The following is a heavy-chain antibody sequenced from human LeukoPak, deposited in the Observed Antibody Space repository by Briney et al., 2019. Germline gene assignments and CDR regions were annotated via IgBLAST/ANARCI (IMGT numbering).Heavy chain of an antibody. CDR3: ARGHVDTATGSDP. CDR2: INPNSGGT. V-gene: IGHV1-2*02. J-gene: IGHJ5*02. Sequence: GASVKVSCKASGYTFTGYYMHWVRQAPGQGLEWMGWINPNSGGTNYAQKFQGRVTMTRDTSISTAYMELSRLRSDDTAVYYCARGHVDTATGSDPWGQGTLVTVSS. D-gene: IGHD5-18*01. CDR1: GYTFTGYY.